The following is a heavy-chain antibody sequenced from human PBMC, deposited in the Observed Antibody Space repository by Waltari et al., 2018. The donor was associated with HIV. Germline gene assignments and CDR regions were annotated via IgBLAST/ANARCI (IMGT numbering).Heavy chain of an antibody. CDR3: ARARLVSRGQYCSTTSCLPHYYYYYGMDV. D-gene: IGHD2-2*01. CDR1: GGSFSGSY. J-gene: IGHJ6*02. CDR2: INHSGST. Sequence: QVQLRQWGAGLLTPSETLSLTCAVYGGSFSGSYWSGIRQPPGKGLAWIGEINHSGSTNYNPSLKSRVTISVDTSKNQFSLKLTSVTAADTAVFYCARARLVSRGQYCSTTSCLPHYYYYYGMDVWGQGTTVTVSS. V-gene: IGHV4-34*01.